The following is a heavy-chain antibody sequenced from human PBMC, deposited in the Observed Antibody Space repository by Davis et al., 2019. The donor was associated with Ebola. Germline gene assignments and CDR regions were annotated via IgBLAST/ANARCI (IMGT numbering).Heavy chain of an antibody. Sequence: GESLKISCAVSGFTFSSYWMSWVRQAPGKGLEWVANIKQDGSEIHYVDSVKGRFTISRDNTKNTLYLQMNSLRGEDTAVYYCVRDTSHQLPHWLYYFYGMDVWGQGTTVTVSS. CDR1: GFTFSSYW. J-gene: IGHJ6*02. CDR2: IKQDGSEI. D-gene: IGHD2-2*01. CDR3: VRDTSHQLPHWLYYFYGMDV. V-gene: IGHV3-7*01.